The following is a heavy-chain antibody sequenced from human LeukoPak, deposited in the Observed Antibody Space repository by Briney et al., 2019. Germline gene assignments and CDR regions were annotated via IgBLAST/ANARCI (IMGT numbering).Heavy chain of an antibody. V-gene: IGHV3-33*01. CDR2: IRTDGGEK. D-gene: IGHD6-13*01. CDR3: ARIGYSTSWANFDY. CDR1: GFTFRNHG. J-gene: IGHJ4*02. Sequence: QPGTSLRLSCAASGFTFRNHGMHWVRQAPGKGLEWVASIRTDGGEKCHADSVQGRFSISRDNSKNTLYLQMDSLRAEDTALYYCARIGYSTSWANFDYWGQGTLVTVSS.